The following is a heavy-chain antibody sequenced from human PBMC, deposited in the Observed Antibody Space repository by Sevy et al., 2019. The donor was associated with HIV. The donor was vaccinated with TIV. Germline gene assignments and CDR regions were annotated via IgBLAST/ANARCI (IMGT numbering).Heavy chain of an antibody. Sequence: SETLSLTCTVSGGSITSLYWNWIRQPPGKGLEWIANIYYNGHINYNPSLKNRVTLPLHTSKNQFSLSLSSVTAADTAMYYCAGENAWGRGYSWGQGTLVTVSS. CDR2: IYYNGHI. CDR3: AGENAWGRGYS. V-gene: IGHV4-59*08. D-gene: IGHD1-26*01. CDR1: GGSITSLY. J-gene: IGHJ4*02.